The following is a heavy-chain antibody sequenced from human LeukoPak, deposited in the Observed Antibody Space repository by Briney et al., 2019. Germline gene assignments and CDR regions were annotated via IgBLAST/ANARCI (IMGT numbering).Heavy chain of an antibody. CDR1: GFTFSSYA. Sequence: PGGSLRLSCAASGFTFSSYAMSWVRQAPGKELEWVSAISGSGGSTYYADSVKGRFTISRDNSKNTLYLQMNSLRAEDTAVYYCAKERGCSYGYGPGYYGMDVWGQGTTVTVSS. CDR3: AKERGCSYGYGPGYYGMDV. CDR2: ISGSGGST. J-gene: IGHJ6*02. D-gene: IGHD5-18*01. V-gene: IGHV3-23*01.